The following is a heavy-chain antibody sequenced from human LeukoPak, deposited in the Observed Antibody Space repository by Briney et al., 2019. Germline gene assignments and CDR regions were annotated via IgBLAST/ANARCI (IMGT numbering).Heavy chain of an antibody. J-gene: IGHJ4*02. CDR3: ARDIELSC. V-gene: IGHV3-23*01. CDR2: ISASGGNS. D-gene: IGHD1-26*01. Sequence: PGGSLSLSCEASGFTFSDSAMSWVRQASGRGLEWVSLISASGGNSYYADSVKGRFTVSRDSSKNTLHLQMNSLRAEDTAVYYRARDIELSCWGQGTLVTVSS. CDR1: GFTFSDSA.